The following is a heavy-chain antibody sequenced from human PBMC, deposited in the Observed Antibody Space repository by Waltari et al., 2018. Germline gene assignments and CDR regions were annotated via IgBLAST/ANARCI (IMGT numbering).Heavy chain of an antibody. Sequence: QVQLVQSGAEVKKPGASVKVSCKASGYTFTSYAMHWVRQAPGHRLEWMGWINAGNGNTKYSQKFQGRVTITREPSAITAYMELSSLRSEDTAVYYCARDRSSSSPLGDAFDIWGQGTMVTVSS. CDR2: INAGNGNT. V-gene: IGHV1-3*01. J-gene: IGHJ3*02. D-gene: IGHD6-13*01. CDR1: GYTFTSYA. CDR3: ARDRSSSSPLGDAFDI.